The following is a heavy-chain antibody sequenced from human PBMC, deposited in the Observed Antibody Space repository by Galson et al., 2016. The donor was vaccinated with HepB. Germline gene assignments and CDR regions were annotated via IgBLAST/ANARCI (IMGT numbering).Heavy chain of an antibody. CDR3: AHKPPNLYGDFAGNNYFDP. D-gene: IGHD4-17*01. Sequence: PALVKPTQTLTLTCTFSGFSLPTTGVGVGWIRQPPGKALEWLALIYWDDDKRYSPSLKTRLTITKDTSKNQVVLTLTNLDPADTGTYYCAHKPPNLYGDFAGNNYFDPWGQGILVADSS. J-gene: IGHJ5*02. CDR2: IYWDDDK. V-gene: IGHV2-5*02. CDR1: GFSLPTTGVG.